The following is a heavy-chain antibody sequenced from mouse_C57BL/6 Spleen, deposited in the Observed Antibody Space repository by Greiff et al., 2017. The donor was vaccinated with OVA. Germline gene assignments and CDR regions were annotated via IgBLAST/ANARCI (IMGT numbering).Heavy chain of an antibody. CDR1: GFSLTSYG. Sequence: QVQLQQSGPGLVQPSQSLSITCTVSGFSLTSYGVHWVRQSPGKGLEWLGVIWSGGSTDYNAAFISRLGISKDNSKCQVILKMNSLQADDTAIYYCARNEWGYDGYYAWFAYWGQGTLVTVSA. CDR3: ARNEWGYDGYYAWFAY. V-gene: IGHV2-2*01. CDR2: IWSGGST. J-gene: IGHJ3*01. D-gene: IGHD2-3*01.